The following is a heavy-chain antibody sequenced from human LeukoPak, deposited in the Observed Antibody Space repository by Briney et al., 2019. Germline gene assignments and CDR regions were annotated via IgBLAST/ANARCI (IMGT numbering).Heavy chain of an antibody. Sequence: VASVKVCCKCSGYTFTSYDIYWVRLATGQGLEWMGWTNPNSGNTAYAQKVQGRGTMTRNTSIGTASMELSSLRAEATAEYYCARRGYSSGWPRKNWFDPWGQGTLVTVSS. D-gene: IGHD6-19*01. CDR2: TNPNSGNT. CDR1: GYTFTSYD. J-gene: IGHJ5*02. CDR3: ARRGYSSGWPRKNWFDP. V-gene: IGHV1-8*01.